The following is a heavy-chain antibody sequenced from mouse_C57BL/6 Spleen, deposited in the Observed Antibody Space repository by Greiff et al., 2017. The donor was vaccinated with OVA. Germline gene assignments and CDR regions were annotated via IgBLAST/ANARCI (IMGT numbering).Heavy chain of an antibody. D-gene: IGHD1-1*01. J-gene: IGHJ2*01. Sequence: EVQLQQSGPELVKPGASVKISCKASGYTFTDYYMNWVKQSHGKSLEWIGDINPNNGGTSYNQKFKGKATLTVDKSSSTAYMELRSLTSEDSAVYYCARGTTVRDYFDYWGQGTTLTVSS. CDR3: ARGTTVRDYFDY. CDR1: GYTFTDYY. V-gene: IGHV1-26*01. CDR2: INPNNGGT.